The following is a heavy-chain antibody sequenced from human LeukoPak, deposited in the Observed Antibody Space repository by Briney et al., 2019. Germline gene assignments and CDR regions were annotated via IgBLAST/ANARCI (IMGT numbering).Heavy chain of an antibody. Sequence: SETLSLTCTVSGGSISSSSYYWGWIRQPPGKGLEWIGSIYYSGSTYYNPSLKSRVTISVDTSKNQFSLKLSSVTAADTAVYYCARDKTYYGYGTHFDYWGQGTLVTVSS. J-gene: IGHJ4*02. D-gene: IGHD3-10*01. CDR2: IYYSGST. V-gene: IGHV4-39*07. CDR1: GGSISSSSYY. CDR3: ARDKTYYGYGTHFDY.